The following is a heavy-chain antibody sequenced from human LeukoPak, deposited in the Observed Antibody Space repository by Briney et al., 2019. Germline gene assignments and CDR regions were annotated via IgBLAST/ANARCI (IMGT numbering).Heavy chain of an antibody. CDR1: GFTFSSYG. Sequence: GRSLRLSCAASGFTFSSYGMHWVRQAPGKGLEWVAVIWYDGSNKYYADSVKGRFTISRDNSKNTLYLQMNSLRAEDTAVYYCARDGRVDYYDSSGYYMDYWGQGTLVTVSS. J-gene: IGHJ4*02. V-gene: IGHV3-33*01. CDR3: ARDGRVDYYDSSGYYMDY. D-gene: IGHD3-22*01. CDR2: IWYDGSNK.